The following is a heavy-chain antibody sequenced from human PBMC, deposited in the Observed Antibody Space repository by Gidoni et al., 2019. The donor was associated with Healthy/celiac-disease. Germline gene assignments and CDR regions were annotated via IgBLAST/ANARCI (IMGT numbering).Heavy chain of an antibody. J-gene: IGHJ6*03. D-gene: IGHD4-17*01. CDR3: ARARDYGDYPAYYYYYMDV. CDR1: GFTFISSA. CDR2: IGTAGDT. Sequence: EVQLVESGGGLVQPGGSLRPSCAASGFTFISSAMPWVRQATGKVLEWVSAIGTAGDTYYPGSVKGRFTISRENAKNSLYLQMNSLRAGDTAVYYCARARDYGDYPAYYYYYMDVWGKGTTVTVSS. V-gene: IGHV3-13*01.